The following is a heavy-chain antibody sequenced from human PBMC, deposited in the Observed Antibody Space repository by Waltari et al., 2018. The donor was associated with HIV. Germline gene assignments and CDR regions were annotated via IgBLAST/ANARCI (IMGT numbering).Heavy chain of an antibody. Sequence: QVQLVQSGVEVKKPGYSVKISCKASGYNFANYVISWVRQAPGQGLEWMGWICAYSGNTKYGQEYQGRVTMTTDTSTSTAYMELRSLTSDDTAIYYCARAGDNWNAEHDYWGQGTLVTVSS. D-gene: IGHD1-20*01. CDR2: ICAYSGNT. CDR3: ARAGDNWNAEHDY. CDR1: GYNFANYV. V-gene: IGHV1-18*01. J-gene: IGHJ4*02.